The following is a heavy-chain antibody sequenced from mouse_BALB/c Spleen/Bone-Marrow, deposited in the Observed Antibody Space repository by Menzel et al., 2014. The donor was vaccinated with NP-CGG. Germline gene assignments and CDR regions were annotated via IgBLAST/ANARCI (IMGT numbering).Heavy chain of an antibody. D-gene: IGHD3-3*01. J-gene: IGHJ2*01. CDR1: GYTFTSYY. V-gene: IGHV1S56*01. CDR2: IYPGDGST. CDR3: ARQGRPYYFDY. Sequence: VKLVESGPELVKPGASVKMSCKASGYTFTSYYIHWVKQRPGQGLEWIGWIYPGDGSTKYNEKFKGKTTLTADKSSSTAYMLLSSLTSEDSAIYFCARQGRPYYFDYWGQGTTLTVSS.